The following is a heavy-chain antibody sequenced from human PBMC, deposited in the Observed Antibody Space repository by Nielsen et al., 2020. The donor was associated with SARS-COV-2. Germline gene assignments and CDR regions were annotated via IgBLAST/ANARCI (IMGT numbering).Heavy chain of an antibody. D-gene: IGHD6-19*01. J-gene: IGHJ4*02. V-gene: IGHV3-48*02. CDR2: ISSSSSTI. CDR1: CFTFNNYD. CDR3: ARDLQWPIDY. Sequence: SLKISCSASCFTFNNYDMNLVRQAPWKGLECVAYISSSSSTIYYSDSVKGRFTISRDNAKNSLYLQMNSLRDEDTAVYYCARDLQWPIDYWGQGTLVTVSS.